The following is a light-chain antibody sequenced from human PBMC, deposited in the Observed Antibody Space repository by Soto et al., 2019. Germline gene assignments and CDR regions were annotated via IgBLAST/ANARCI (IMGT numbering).Light chain of an antibody. CDR1: SSNIGAGYD. CDR3: QSYGSSLSGYV. V-gene: IGLV1-40*01. J-gene: IGLJ1*01. CDR2: GNS. Sequence: QSVLTQPPSVSGAPGQRVTISCTGSSSNIGAGYDVHWYQQLPGTAPKLLIYGNSNRPSGVPDRFSGSKSGTSASLAITGLQAEDEADYYCQSYGSSLSGYVFGTGTKVNVL.